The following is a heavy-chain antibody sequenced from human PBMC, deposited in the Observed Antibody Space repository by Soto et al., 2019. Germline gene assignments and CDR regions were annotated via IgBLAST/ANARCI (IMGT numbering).Heavy chain of an antibody. J-gene: IGHJ4*02. Sequence: QVQLVESGGGLVKPGGSLRLSCAASGLTFSDYYMSWIRQAPWKGLEWVSYISSSGSSTDYADSVKGRFAISRDNAKNSLYLQMNSLRADDTAVYYCARGGSGYSSYYFAYWGQGTLVTVSS. D-gene: IGHD3-22*01. CDR1: GLTFSDYY. CDR3: ARGGSGYSSYYFAY. V-gene: IGHV3-11*05. CDR2: ISSSGSST.